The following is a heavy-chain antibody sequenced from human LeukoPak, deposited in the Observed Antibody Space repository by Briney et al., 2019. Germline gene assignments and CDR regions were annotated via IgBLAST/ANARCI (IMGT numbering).Heavy chain of an antibody. CDR3: AKDLRDIVVVPAASFY. V-gene: IGHV3-23*01. Sequence: GGSLRLSCAASGFIFSSYAMNWVRQAPGKGLEWVSTISGSGGSTYYADSVKGRFTISRDNSKNTLYLQMNSLRVEDTAVYYCAKDLRDIVVVPAASFYWGQGTLVTVSS. J-gene: IGHJ4*02. D-gene: IGHD2-2*01. CDR1: GFIFSSYA. CDR2: ISGSGGST.